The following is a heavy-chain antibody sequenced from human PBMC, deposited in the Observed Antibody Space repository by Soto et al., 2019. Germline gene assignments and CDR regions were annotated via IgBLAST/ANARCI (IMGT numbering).Heavy chain of an antibody. CDR1: GFTFKTHA. Sequence: QVQLVESGGGVVQPGTSRRLSCAASGFTFKTHAMHWVRQAPGKGLEWMAVIAYDGNEKFYADSVKGRFTISRDNSKNALSLQINTLRNEDTAVYYCGKDVGDYVPYYYGVDVWGQGTTFTVSS. D-gene: IGHD1-26*01. CDR2: IAYDGNEK. J-gene: IGHJ6*02. V-gene: IGHV3-30*18. CDR3: GKDVGDYVPYYYGVDV.